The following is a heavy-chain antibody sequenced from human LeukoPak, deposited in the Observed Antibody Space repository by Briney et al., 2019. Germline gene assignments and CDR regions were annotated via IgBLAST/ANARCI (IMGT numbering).Heavy chain of an antibody. CDR2: IYYSGST. CDR3: ARHMREDIILIVYAFDY. V-gene: IGHV4-59*08. D-gene: IGHD2-8*01. Sequence: PSETLSLTCTVSGGSIISYYWSWIWQPPGKGLEWIGYIYYSGSTNYNPSLKSRVTISVDTSKNHFSLKLSSVTAADTAVYYCARHMREDIILIVYAFDYWGQGTLVTVSS. CDR1: GGSIISYY. J-gene: IGHJ4*02.